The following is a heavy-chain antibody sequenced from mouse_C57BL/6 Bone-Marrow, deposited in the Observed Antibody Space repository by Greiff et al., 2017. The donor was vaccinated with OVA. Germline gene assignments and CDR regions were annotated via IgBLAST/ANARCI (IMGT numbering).Heavy chain of an antibody. D-gene: IGHD1-1*01. J-gene: IGHJ2*01. Sequence: VQLQQSGPELVKPGASVKISCKASGYTFTDYYMNWVKQSHGKSLEWTGDINPNNGGTSYNQKFKGKATLTVDKSSSTAYMELRSLTSEDSAVYYCARIYYYGSSANYFDYWGQGTTLTVSS. V-gene: IGHV1-26*01. CDR3: ARIYYYGSSANYFDY. CDR1: GYTFTDYY. CDR2: INPNNGGT.